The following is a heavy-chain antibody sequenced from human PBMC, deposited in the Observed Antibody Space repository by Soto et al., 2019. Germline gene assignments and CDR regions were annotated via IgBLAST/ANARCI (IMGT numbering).Heavy chain of an antibody. D-gene: IGHD2-21*01. Sequence: HPGGSLRLSCSASGFTFSSYAMHWVRQAPGKGLEYVSAISSKGGSTYYADSVKGRFTISRDNSKNKLNLQMNSLRAEDAAVYYCARDIHSLVLWLGIYYYGMDVWGQGTTVTVSS. J-gene: IGHJ6*02. CDR1: GFTFSSYA. CDR3: ARDIHSLVLWLGIYYYGMDV. V-gene: IGHV3-64*04. CDR2: ISSKGGST.